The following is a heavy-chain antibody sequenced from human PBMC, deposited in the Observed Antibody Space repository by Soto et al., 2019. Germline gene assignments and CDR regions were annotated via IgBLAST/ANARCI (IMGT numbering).Heavy chain of an antibody. D-gene: IGHD4-17*01. J-gene: IGHJ4*02. Sequence: SETLSLTCRVSGSSIRPYYWSWIRQPPGKGLEWIGNTYYSGSTNYNPSLKSRVIMSVASSKSQLSLRLNSVTTADTAVYYCTRVGGYYGDFPNFDYWGQGALVTVSS. CDR1: GSSIRPYY. V-gene: IGHV4-59*01. CDR2: TYYSGST. CDR3: TRVGGYYGDFPNFDY.